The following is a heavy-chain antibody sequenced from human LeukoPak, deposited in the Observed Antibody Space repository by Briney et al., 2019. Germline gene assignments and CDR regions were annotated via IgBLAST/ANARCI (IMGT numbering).Heavy chain of an antibody. Sequence: GSLRLSCAASGFTFSSYWMSWVRQPPGKGLEWIGEINHSGSTNYNPSLESRVTISVDTSKNQFSLKLSSVTAADTAVYYCARLTLRVWPPPGRFFDIWGQGTMVTVSS. CDR3: ARLTLRVWPPPGRFFDI. J-gene: IGHJ3*02. CDR2: INHSGST. D-gene: IGHD6-13*01. CDR1: GFTFSSYW. V-gene: IGHV4-34*01.